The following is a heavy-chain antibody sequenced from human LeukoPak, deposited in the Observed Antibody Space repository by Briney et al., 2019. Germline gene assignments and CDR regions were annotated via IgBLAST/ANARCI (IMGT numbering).Heavy chain of an antibody. CDR3: ARDPPGPVRGVFDY. J-gene: IGHJ4*02. CDR1: GYTFTGYY. D-gene: IGHD3-16*01. CDR2: INPNSGGT. Sequence: GASVKVSCKASGYTFTGYYMHWVRQAPGQGLEWMGWINPNSGGTNYAQKFQGWVTMTRDTSISTAYMELSRLRSDDTAVYYCARDPPGPVRGVFDYWGQGTLVTVSS. V-gene: IGHV1-2*04.